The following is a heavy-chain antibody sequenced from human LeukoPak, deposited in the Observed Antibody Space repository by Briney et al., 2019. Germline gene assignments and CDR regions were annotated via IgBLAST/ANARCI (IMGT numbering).Heavy chain of an antibody. D-gene: IGHD3-10*01. Sequence: GGSLRLSCAASGFTFDDYAMHWVRQAPGGGLEWVSGISWNSGSIGYADSVKGRFTISRDNAKNSLYLQMNSLRADDTAVYYCARDRGVLLWFGELFDYWGQGTLVTVSS. CDR1: GFTFDDYA. J-gene: IGHJ4*02. CDR2: ISWNSGSI. V-gene: IGHV3-9*01. CDR3: ARDRGVLLWFGELFDY.